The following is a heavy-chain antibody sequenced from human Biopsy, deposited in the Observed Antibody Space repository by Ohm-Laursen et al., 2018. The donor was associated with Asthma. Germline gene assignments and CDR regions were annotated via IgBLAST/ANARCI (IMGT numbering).Heavy chain of an antibody. CDR2: IKSKLDGGTT. CDR3: TTLTLFFDSSGGTPIDY. V-gene: IGHV3-15*01. J-gene: IGHJ4*02. Sequence: GSLRLSCAASGFTFKDAWMSWVRQAPGKALEWVGRIKSKLDGGTTDYSAPVKGRFTMSRDDSRNTLYLQMNSLKTEDTAVYYCTTLTLFFDSSGGTPIDYWGPGTRVTVSS. D-gene: IGHD1-14*01. CDR1: GFTFKDAW.